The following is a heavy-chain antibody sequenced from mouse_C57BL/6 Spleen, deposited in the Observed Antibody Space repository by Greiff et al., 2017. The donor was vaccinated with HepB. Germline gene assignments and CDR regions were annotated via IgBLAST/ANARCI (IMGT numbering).Heavy chain of an antibody. CDR1: GFTFTDYY. D-gene: IGHD1-1*01. Sequence: EVQLVESGGGLVQPGGSLSLSCAASGFTFTDYYMSWVRQPPGKALEWLGFIRNKANGYTTEYSASVKGRFTISRDNSQSILYLQMNALRAEDSATYYCARTYYGSSYLDYWGQGTTLTVSS. CDR2: IRNKANGYTT. CDR3: ARTYYGSSYLDY. J-gene: IGHJ2*01. V-gene: IGHV7-3*01.